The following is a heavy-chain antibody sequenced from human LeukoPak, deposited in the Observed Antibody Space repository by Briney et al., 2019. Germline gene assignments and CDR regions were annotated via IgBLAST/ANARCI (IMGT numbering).Heavy chain of an antibody. CDR3: ARLYYYGSGSDFDY. J-gene: IGHJ4*02. D-gene: IGHD3-10*01. Sequence: SETLSLTCTVSGVSISGSSYYWGWIRQPPGKGLEWIGYIYYCGSTNYNPSLKSRVTISVDTSKNQFSLKLSSVTAADTAVYYCARLYYYGSGSDFDYWGQGTLVTVSS. CDR1: GVSISGSSYY. CDR2: IYYCGST. V-gene: IGHV4-61*05.